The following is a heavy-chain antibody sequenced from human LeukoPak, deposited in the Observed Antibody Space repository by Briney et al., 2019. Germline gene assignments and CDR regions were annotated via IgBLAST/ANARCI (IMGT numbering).Heavy chain of an antibody. CDR1: GYSSTNSW. CDR3: ARGGDLDS. D-gene: IGHD2-21*01. Sequence: GESLKISCYGPGYSSTNSWIGWVRHMPRKGLEWMGIIVPGDSDTRYSPSVQRQVTISVDKSINTAYLQWSSLKASDTAVYYCARGGDLDSWGQGTLVTVSS. V-gene: IGHV5-51*01. J-gene: IGHJ4*02. CDR2: IVPGDSDT.